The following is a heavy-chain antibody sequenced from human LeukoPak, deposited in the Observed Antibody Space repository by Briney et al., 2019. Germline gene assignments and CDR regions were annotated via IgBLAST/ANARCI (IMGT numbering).Heavy chain of an antibody. Sequence: ASVKVSCKASGYTFTSYGISWVRQAPGQGLEWMGWISAYNGNTNYAQKFQGRVTMTRDTSISTAYMELSRLRSDDTAVYYCAKDIGSGTGDTVKGRNWFDPWGQGTLVTVSS. D-gene: IGHD1-26*01. CDR3: AKDIGSGTGDTVKGRNWFDP. CDR2: ISAYNGNT. J-gene: IGHJ5*02. CDR1: GYTFTSYG. V-gene: IGHV1-18*01.